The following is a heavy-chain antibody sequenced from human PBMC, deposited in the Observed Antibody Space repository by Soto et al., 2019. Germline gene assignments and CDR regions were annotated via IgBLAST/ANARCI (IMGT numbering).Heavy chain of an antibody. V-gene: IGHV3-7*01. CDR2: IKQDGSEK. D-gene: IGHD3-10*01. J-gene: IGHJ6*02. CDR3: ARDPGQWFGDLFYYYGMDV. Sequence: AGGSLRLSCAASGFTFSSYWMSWVRQAPGKGLEWVANIKQDGSEKYYVDSVKGRSTISRDNAKNSLYLQMNSLRAEDTAVYYCARDPGQWFGDLFYYYGMDVWGQGTTVTVSS. CDR1: GFTFSSYW.